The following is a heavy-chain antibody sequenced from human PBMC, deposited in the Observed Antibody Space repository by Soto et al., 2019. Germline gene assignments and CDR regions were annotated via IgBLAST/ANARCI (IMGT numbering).Heavy chain of an antibody. D-gene: IGHD5-18*01. CDR1: GFTFSTYA. CDR3: AKDRPRATAGYFVAQ. Sequence: EVQLSESGGKLVQPGGSLTLSCAASGFTFSTYAMAWVRHAPGKLLEWVSGVSASGLNTDYADPVKSRFYISSANSTCTAPLLMNSLRVEDTALYYWAKDRPRATAGYFVAQWCQGTPVTISS. CDR2: VSASGLNT. V-gene: IGHV3-23*01. J-gene: IGHJ4*02.